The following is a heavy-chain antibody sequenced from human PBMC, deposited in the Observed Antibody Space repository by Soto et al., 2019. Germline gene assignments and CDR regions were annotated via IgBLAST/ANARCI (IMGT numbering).Heavy chain of an antibody. V-gene: IGHV4-59*01. J-gene: IGHJ4*02. CDR3: ATFLPAGMGRYVDY. Sequence: SETLSLTCTSSDVSISSYYWSWIRQPPGKGLEWIGYIYYSGTTNYNPSLNSRVTISVDTSKNQFSLKMNSVTAADTAVYYCATFLPAGMGRYVDYWARGILVTVSS. CDR1: DVSISSYY. CDR2: IYYSGTT. D-gene: IGHD2-2*01.